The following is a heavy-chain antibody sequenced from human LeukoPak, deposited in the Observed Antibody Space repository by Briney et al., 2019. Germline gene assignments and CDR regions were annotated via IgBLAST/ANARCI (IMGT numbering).Heavy chain of an antibody. V-gene: IGHV3-72*01. J-gene: IGHJ4*02. CDR1: GFKFSDHY. D-gene: IGHD3-10*01. CDR3: TRDTFGARDS. Sequence: PGGSQRLSCAASGFKFSDHYIDWVRQAPGKGLEWVGRSRNKASSYTTEYAASVEGRFTISRDVSESSLYLQMNSLRAEDTAVYYCTRDTFGARDSWGQGTLVTVSS. CDR2: SRNKASSYTT.